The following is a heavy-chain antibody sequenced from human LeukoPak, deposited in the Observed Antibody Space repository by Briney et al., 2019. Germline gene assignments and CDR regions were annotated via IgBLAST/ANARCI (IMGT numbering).Heavy chain of an antibody. J-gene: IGHJ6*02. CDR3: ASGQTPALGDYGMDV. V-gene: IGHV1-46*01. Sequence: ASVKVSCKASGYTFTSYCMHWVRQAPGQGLEWMGIINPSGGSTSYAQKFQGRVTMTRDTSTSTVYMELSSLRSEDTAVYYCASGQTPALGDYGMDVWGQGTTVTVSS. CDR1: GYTFTSYC. CDR2: INPSGGST.